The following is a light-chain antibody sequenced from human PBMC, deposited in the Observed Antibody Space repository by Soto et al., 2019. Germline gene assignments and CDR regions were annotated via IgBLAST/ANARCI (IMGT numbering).Light chain of an antibody. J-gene: IGLJ2*01. CDR3: SSYVNYNTFVI. V-gene: IGLV2-14*01. Sequence: QSALTQPASVSGSPGQSITISCTGTSRDVGGYNYVSWHQQHPGKAPKVIITEVSNRPSGGSNRFSGSKSGNTASLTISGLQAEDEADYYCSSYVNYNTFVIFGGGTKLTVL. CDR1: SRDVGGYNY. CDR2: EVS.